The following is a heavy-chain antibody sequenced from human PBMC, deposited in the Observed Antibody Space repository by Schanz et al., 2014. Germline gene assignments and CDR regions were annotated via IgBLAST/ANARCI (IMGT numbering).Heavy chain of an antibody. D-gene: IGHD3-22*01. Sequence: DWPGGSLRLSCAASGFTFSNYGLHWVRQAPGKGLEWVAFIRYNGINEYYADSVKGRFTISRDNSKNTLYLQMNSLRAEDTAVYYCAKDLPSDYYIAYWGQGTLVTVSS. J-gene: IGHJ4*02. V-gene: IGHV3-30*02. CDR2: IRYNGINE. CDR1: GFTFSNYG. CDR3: AKDLPSDYYIAY.